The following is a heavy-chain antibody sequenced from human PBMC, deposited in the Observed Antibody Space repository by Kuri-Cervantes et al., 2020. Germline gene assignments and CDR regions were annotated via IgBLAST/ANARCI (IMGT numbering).Heavy chain of an antibody. CDR1: GYTFTVYY. V-gene: IGHV1-18*04. J-gene: IGHJ4*02. CDR3: AREDVELLPFDY. D-gene: IGHD1-26*01. Sequence: ASAKVSCKASGYTFTVYYMHWVRQAPGQGLEWMGWISAYNGNTNYAQKLQGRVTMTTDTSTSTAYMELRSLRSDDTAVYYCAREDVELLPFDYWGQGTLVTVSS. CDR2: ISAYNGNT.